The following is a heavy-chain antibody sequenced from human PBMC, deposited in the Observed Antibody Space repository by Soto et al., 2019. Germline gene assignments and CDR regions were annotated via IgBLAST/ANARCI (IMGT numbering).Heavy chain of an antibody. CDR1: GFTFSSYS. CDR3: ARDSEPYSSSALPLDV. D-gene: IGHD6-6*01. CDR2: ISSSSSYI. Sequence: GGSLRLSCAASGFTFSSYSMNWVRQAPGKGLEWVSSISSSSSYIYYADSVKGRFTISRDNAKNSLYLQMNSLRAEDTAVYYCARDSEPYSSSALPLDVWGQGTTVTVSS. J-gene: IGHJ6*02. V-gene: IGHV3-21*01.